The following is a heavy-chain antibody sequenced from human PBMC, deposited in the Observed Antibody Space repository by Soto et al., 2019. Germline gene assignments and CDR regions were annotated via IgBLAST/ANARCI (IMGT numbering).Heavy chain of an antibody. CDR1: GFTFSDHE. CDR3: ARETYGTGPLDF. CDR2: LSSAVFTA. Sequence: EVQLVESGGGLVQPGGSLRLSCAVSGFTFSDHEMTWVRQAPGKGLEWISYLSSAVFTAYYADSVKGRFTISRDGAKNLLYLQMNSLRAEDTAVYYCARETYGTGPLDFWGQGTRVTVSS. V-gene: IGHV3-48*03. D-gene: IGHD2-8*01. J-gene: IGHJ4*02.